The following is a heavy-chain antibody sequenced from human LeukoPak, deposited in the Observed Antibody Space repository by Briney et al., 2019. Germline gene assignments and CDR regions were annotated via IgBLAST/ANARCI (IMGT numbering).Heavy chain of an antibody. CDR2: INHSGST. CDR3: AKRRYSSGWIDD. Sequence: SETLSLTCAAYGGSFSGYSWSWIRQPPGKGLEWIGEINHSGSTNYNPYSMSRRTIFSDIYNNQFFLQLRTVTAADTAVDYCAKRRYSSGWIDDWGQGALVIV. V-gene: IGHV4-34*01. CDR1: GGSFSGYS. J-gene: IGHJ4*02. D-gene: IGHD6-19*01.